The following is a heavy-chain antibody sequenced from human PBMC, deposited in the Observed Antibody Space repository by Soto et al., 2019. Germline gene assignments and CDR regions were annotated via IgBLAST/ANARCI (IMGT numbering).Heavy chain of an antibody. CDR3: ARGGYSYGLDY. CDR2: ITSSSIYT. V-gene: IGHV3-11*03. D-gene: IGHD5-18*01. J-gene: IGHJ4*02. Sequence: GGSLRLSCAASGFTFSDYYMSWIRQAPGKGLEWVSYITSSSIYTNYADSVKGRFTISRDNAKNSLYLQMNSLRAEDTAFYYCARGGYSYGLDYWGQGTLVTVSS. CDR1: GFTFSDYY.